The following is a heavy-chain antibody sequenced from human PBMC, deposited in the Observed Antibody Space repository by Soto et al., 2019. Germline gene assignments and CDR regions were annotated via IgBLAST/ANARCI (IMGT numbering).Heavy chain of an antibody. CDR3: ARGTDFWSGYPRPSDAFDV. Sequence: ASVKVSCKASGYTSTSYYMHWVRQAPGQGLEWMGIINPSGGSTTYAQKFQGRVTMTRDTSTSTVYMEMSSLRSEDTAVYYCARGTDFWSGYPRPSDAFDVWGQGTMVTVSS. CDR1: GYTSTSYY. D-gene: IGHD3-3*01. J-gene: IGHJ3*01. V-gene: IGHV1-46*01. CDR2: INPSGGST.